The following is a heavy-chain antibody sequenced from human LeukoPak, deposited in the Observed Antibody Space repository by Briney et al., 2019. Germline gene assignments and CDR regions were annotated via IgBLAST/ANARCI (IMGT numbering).Heavy chain of an antibody. V-gene: IGHV1-8*03. J-gene: IGHJ4*02. CDR2: MNPNSGNT. Sequence: GASVKVSCKASGYTFTSYDINWVRQATGQGLEWMGWMNPNSGNTGYAQKFQGRVTITRNTSISTAYMELSSLRSEDTAVYYCARMKRGSGSPSDYWGQGTLVTVSS. CDR1: GYTFTSYD. D-gene: IGHD3-10*01. CDR3: ARMKRGSGSPSDY.